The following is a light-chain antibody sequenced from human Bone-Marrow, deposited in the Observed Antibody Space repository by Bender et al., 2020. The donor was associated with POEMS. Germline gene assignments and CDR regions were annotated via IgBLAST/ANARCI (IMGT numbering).Light chain of an antibody. Sequence: SYDLTQPPSVSVSPGQTASITCSGQRLGEQYTSWYQHKPGQSPVLVIYQDTKRPSGIPERFSGSNSGNTATLTISGTQAMDEADYYCQPWDSRTVVFGGGTKLTVL. J-gene: IGLJ2*01. CDR1: RLGEQY. CDR2: QDT. CDR3: QPWDSRTVV. V-gene: IGLV3-1*01.